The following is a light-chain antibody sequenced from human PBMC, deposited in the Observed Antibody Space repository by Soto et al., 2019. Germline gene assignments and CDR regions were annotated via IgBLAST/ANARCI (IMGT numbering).Light chain of an antibody. J-gene: IGKJ5*01. Sequence: DIQMTQSLSSLSASVGDRVTITCRASESISRHLNWYQQKPGKAPKLLIYAASSLQNGVPSRFSGSGSGTDFTLTISNLQPEDFATYDCQQSYSTLSITFGQGTRLEIK. CDR3: QQSYSTLSIT. CDR1: ESISRH. V-gene: IGKV1-39*01. CDR2: AAS.